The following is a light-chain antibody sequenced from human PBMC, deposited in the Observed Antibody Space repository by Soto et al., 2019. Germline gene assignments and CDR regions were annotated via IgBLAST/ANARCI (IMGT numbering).Light chain of an antibody. J-gene: IGKJ1*01. V-gene: IGKV3D-15*02. CDR3: HQSEESPWT. CDR1: QSVTRN. Sequence: PTLSLSQVERATXSCRASQSVTRNLAWYQQKPGEVRGFLSDGACTGAAGIPGRFGGGGYGAEVTRTTSRLRTEDFAVYYWHQSEESPWTIGQGPKVGIK. CDR2: GAC.